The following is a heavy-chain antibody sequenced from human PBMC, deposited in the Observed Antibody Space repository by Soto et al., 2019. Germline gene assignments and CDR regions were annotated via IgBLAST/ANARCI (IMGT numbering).Heavy chain of an antibody. CDR1: GFTFDDYA. V-gene: IGHV3-9*01. CDR2: ISWNSGSI. CDR3: AALSGEVWFDP. J-gene: IGHJ5*02. Sequence: GGSLRLSCAASGFTFDDYAMHWVRQAPGKGLEWVSGISWNSGSIGYADSVKGRFTISRDNAKNSLYLQMNSLRAEDTALYYCAALSGEVWFDPWGQGTLVTVSS. D-gene: IGHD7-27*01.